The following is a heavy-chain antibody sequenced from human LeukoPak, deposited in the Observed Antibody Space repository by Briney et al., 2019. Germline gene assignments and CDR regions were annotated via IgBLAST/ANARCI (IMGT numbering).Heavy chain of an antibody. Sequence: SETLSLTCTVSGGSISSYYWSWIRQPAGKGLKWIGRIYTSGSTNYNPSLKSRVTMSVDTSKNQFSLKLSSVTAADTAVYYCARDSESGYDYYYYGMDVWGQGTTVTVSS. CDR3: ARDSESGYDYYYYGMDV. V-gene: IGHV4-4*07. J-gene: IGHJ6*02. CDR2: IYTSGST. D-gene: IGHD5-12*01. CDR1: GGSISSYY.